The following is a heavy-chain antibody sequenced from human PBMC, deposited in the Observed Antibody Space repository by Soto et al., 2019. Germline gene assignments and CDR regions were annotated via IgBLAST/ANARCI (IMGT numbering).Heavy chain of an antibody. CDR3: ARCRKSGSGSYYVGTYYYYGMDV. Sequence: SETLSLTCAVYGGSFSGYYWSWIRQPPGKGLEWIGEINHSGSTNYNPSLKSRVTISVDTSKNQFSLKLSSVTAADTAVYYCARCRKSGSGSYYVGTYYYYGMDVWGQGTTVTVSS. V-gene: IGHV4-34*01. CDR1: GGSFSGYY. D-gene: IGHD3-10*01. J-gene: IGHJ6*02. CDR2: INHSGST.